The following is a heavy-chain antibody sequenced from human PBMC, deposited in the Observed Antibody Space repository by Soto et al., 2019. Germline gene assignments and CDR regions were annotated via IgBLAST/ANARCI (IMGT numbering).Heavy chain of an antibody. CDR1: GFTFRTDW. CDR3: ARDRGWSLFAY. CDR2: TNSDGSDT. V-gene: IGHV3-74*01. D-gene: IGHD6-19*01. Sequence: GVSMRLSCAASGFTFRTDWMYWVRQAPGKGLVWVSRTNSDGSDTSYADSVKGRFTISRDNAKNTLYLQMNSLRAEDTAVYYCARDRGWSLFAYWGQGT. J-gene: IGHJ4*02.